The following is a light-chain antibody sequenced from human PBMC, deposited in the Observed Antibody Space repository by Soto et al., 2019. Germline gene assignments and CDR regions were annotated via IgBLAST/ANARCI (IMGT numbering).Light chain of an antibody. CDR2: GAS. CDR3: QQYGGLPYT. J-gene: IGKJ2*01. Sequence: EIVLTQSPGTLSLSPGERVTLSCRASQTLTSTYLAWYQQKPGQAPRLLIYGASSGATGIPDRFSGSGSGTDFTLTISRLEPEDFAVYFCQQYGGLPYTFGQGTKLEI. CDR1: QTLTSTY. V-gene: IGKV3-20*01.